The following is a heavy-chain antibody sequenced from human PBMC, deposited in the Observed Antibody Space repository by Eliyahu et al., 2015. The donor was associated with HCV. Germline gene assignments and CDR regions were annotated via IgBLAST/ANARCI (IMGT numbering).Heavy chain of an antibody. CDR3: ARDAPGWSRDF. Sequence: EVHLLESGGGLVQPGGSLRLSCAASGFTFKSHSMTWVRQAPGKGLEWLATIQTDGNEKFYLDSVKGRFTISRDNTENSLYLQMNWLRVEDTALYYCARDAPGWSRDFWGQGTLVTVS. J-gene: IGHJ4*02. V-gene: IGHV3-7*01. CDR1: GFTFKSHS. D-gene: IGHD2-15*01. CDR2: IQTDGNEK.